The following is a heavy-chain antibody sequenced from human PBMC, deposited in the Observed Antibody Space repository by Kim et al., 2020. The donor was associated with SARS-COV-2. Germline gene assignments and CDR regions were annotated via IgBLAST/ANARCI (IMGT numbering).Heavy chain of an antibody. D-gene: IGHD1-26*01. J-gene: IGHJ4*02. V-gene: IGHV3-66*01. Sequence: YASSVRGRFTVSRENSKNALFLQMTTLRAEDTAVYFCARGLVGSTTSFDSWGQGTLVTVSS. CDR3: ARGLVGSTTSFDS.